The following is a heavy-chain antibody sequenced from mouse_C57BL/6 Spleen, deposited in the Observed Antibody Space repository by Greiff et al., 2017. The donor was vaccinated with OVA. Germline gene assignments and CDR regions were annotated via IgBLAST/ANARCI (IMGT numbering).Heavy chain of an antibody. CDR2: FHPYNDDT. D-gene: IGHD1-1*01. Sequence: QVQLQQSGAELVKPGASVKMSCKASGYTFTTYPIEWMKQNHGKSLEWIGNFHPYNDDTKYNEKFKGKATLTVEKSYSTVYLELSRLTSDDSAVYYCARKNYGSSFWYFDVWGTGTTVTVSS. CDR1: GYTFTTYP. J-gene: IGHJ1*03. CDR3: ARKNYGSSFWYFDV. V-gene: IGHV1-47*01.